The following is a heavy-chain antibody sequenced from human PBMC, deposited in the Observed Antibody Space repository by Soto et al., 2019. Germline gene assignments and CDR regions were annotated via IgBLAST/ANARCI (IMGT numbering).Heavy chain of an antibody. CDR3: ARVWGSYRAPSGGAGFDP. CDR2: VSAYNGET. V-gene: IGHV1-18*04. Sequence: QLQLVQSGAELKKPGASVKVSCATSGYTFTSNSITWVRQAPGQGLEWMGWVSAYNGETSYAEKFQGRLTMTTDTSTCTAYMELRSLRSDDTAVYYCARVWGSYRAPSGGAGFDPWGQGTLVTVSS. J-gene: IGHJ5*02. CDR1: GYTFTSNS. D-gene: IGHD3-16*02.